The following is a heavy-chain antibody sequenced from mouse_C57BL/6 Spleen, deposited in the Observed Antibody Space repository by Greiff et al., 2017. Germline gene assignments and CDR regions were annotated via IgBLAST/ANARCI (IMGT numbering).Heavy chain of an antibody. CDR3: TSCLYYDYDVRYFDY. CDR1: GFTFSNYW. D-gene: IGHD2-4*01. J-gene: IGHJ2*01. V-gene: IGHV6-3*01. Sequence: EVNVVESGGGLVQPGGSMKLSCVASGFTFSNYWMNWVRQSPEKGLEWVAQIRLKSDNYATHYAESVKGRFTISRDDSKSSVYLQMNNLRAEDTGIYYCTSCLYYDYDVRYFDYWGQGTTLTVSS. CDR2: IRLKSDNYAT.